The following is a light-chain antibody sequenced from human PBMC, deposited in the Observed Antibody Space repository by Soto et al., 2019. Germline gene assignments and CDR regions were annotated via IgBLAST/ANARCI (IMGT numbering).Light chain of an antibody. CDR3: QQYGYLVT. CDR2: GAS. J-gene: IGKJ4*01. V-gene: IGKV3-20*01. CDR1: QSITNNY. Sequence: EIVLTQSPGTLSLSPGARATLSCRASQSITNNYLAWYQQKPGRAHRLLIYGASSRATGIPDRFSGSGSGTDFTLTISRLEPEDFAMYYCQQYGYLVTCGGGTKVEIK.